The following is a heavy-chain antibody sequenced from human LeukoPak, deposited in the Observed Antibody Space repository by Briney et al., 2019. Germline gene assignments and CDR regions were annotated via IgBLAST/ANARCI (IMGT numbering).Heavy chain of an antibody. CDR2: ISSSSSTI. D-gene: IGHD3-3*01. J-gene: IGHJ6*03. CDR1: GFTFSSYS. Sequence: GGSLRLSCAASGFTFSSYSMNWVRQAPGKGLEWVSYISSSSSTIYYANSVKGRFTISRDNAKNSLYLQMNSLRAEDTAVYYCARLDYDFWSGPIYYYMDVWGKGTTVTVSS. V-gene: IGHV3-48*01. CDR3: ARLDYDFWSGPIYYYMDV.